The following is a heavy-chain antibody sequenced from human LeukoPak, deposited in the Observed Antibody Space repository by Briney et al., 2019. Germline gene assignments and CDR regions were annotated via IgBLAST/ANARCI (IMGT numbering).Heavy chain of an antibody. CDR2: ISGSSSYI. Sequence: GGSLRLSCAASGFIFRDYYMNWIRQAPGKGLECVSYISGSSSYINYADSVKGRFTISRDNAKNSLYLQMNSLRAEDTAVYYCGRDTVYQLLAYWGQGTLVTVSS. CDR3: GRDTVYQLLAY. V-gene: IGHV3-11*06. CDR1: GFIFRDYY. J-gene: IGHJ4*02. D-gene: IGHD2-2*01.